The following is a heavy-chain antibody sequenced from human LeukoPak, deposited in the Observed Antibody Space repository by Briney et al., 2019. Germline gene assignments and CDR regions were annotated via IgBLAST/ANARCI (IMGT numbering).Heavy chain of an antibody. CDR3: ARGGYGAHMG. Sequence: GGSLRLSCAASGFTFSSYWSHWVRQAPGKGLLWVSGINSDGRTTGYADSVKGRFTISRDNAKNTVDLQMNSLRAEDTAVYYCARGGYGAHMGWGQGTLVTVSS. CDR2: INSDGRTT. J-gene: IGHJ4*02. D-gene: IGHD4-17*01. CDR1: GFTFSSYW. V-gene: IGHV3-74*01.